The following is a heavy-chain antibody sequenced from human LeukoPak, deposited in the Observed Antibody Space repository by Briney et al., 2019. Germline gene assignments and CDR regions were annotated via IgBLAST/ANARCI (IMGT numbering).Heavy chain of an antibody. CDR3: ARDTPRRWLQLSFYYYYGMDV. J-gene: IGHJ6*02. CDR2: INPSGGST. Sequence: ASVKVSCKASGYTFTGYYMHWVRQAPGQGLEWMGIINPSGGSTSYAQKFQGRVTMTRDTSTSTVYMELSSLRSEDTVVYYCARDTPRRWLQLSFYYYYGMDVWGQGTTVTVSS. V-gene: IGHV1-46*01. D-gene: IGHD5-24*01. CDR1: GYTFTGYY.